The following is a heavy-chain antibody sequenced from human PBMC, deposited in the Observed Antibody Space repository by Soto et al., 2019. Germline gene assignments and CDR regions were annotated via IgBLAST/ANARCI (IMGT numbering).Heavy chain of an antibody. V-gene: IGHV4-34*01. J-gene: IGHJ4*02. CDR1: GGSFSGYY. Sequence: PSETLSLTCAVYGGSFSGYYWSWIRQPPGKGLEWIGEINHSGSTNYNPSLKSRVTISVDTSKNQFSLKLSSVTAADTAVYYCARGRSLMDILTGYNDYWGQGTLVTVSS. CDR3: ARGRSLMDILTGYNDY. CDR2: INHSGST. D-gene: IGHD3-9*01.